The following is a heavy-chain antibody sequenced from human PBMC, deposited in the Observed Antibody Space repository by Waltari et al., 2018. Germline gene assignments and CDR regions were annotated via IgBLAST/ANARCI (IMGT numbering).Heavy chain of an antibody. Sequence: QLQLQESGPGLVKPSETLSLTCTVSGGSISSSSYYWGWIRQPPGKGLEWIGSIYYSGSTYYNPSLKSRVTISVDTSKNQFSLKLSSVTAADTAVYYCARQGGSEVVDAFDIWGQGTMVTVSS. V-gene: IGHV4-39*01. CDR2: IYYSGST. J-gene: IGHJ3*02. CDR3: ARQGGSEVVDAFDI. CDR1: GGSISSSSYY. D-gene: IGHD2-15*01.